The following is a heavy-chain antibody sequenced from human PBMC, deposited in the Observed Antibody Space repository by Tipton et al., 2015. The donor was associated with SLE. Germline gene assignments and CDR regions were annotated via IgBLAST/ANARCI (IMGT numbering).Heavy chain of an antibody. D-gene: IGHD2-8*01. CDR1: GGSISSSDNY. J-gene: IGHJ4*02. CDR2: IFYSGIT. CDR3: ARGYCSDGVCYGFGFFDY. Sequence: TLSLTCTVSGGSISSSDNYWGWVRQPPGKGPEYLGTIFYSGITYYNPSLKSPVTLSIDTSKNQFSLKMRSVTAADTAVYFCARGYCSDGVCYGFGFFDYWGQGNLVTVSS. V-gene: IGHV4-39*07.